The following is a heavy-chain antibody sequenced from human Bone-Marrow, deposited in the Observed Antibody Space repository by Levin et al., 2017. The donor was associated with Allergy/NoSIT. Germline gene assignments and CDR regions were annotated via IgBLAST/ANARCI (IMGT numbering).Heavy chain of an antibody. D-gene: IGHD2-15*01. CDR3: TTVPQEIDEYCSGGSCYFDY. V-gene: IGHV3-15*01. Sequence: PGGSLRLSCAASGFTFSNAWMSWVRQAPGKGLEWVGRIKSKTDGGTTDYAAPVKGRFTISRDDSKNTLYLQMNSLKTEDTAVYYCTTVPQEIDEYCSGGSCYFDYWGQGTLVTVSS. CDR1: GFTFSNAW. CDR2: IKSKTDGGTT. J-gene: IGHJ4*02.